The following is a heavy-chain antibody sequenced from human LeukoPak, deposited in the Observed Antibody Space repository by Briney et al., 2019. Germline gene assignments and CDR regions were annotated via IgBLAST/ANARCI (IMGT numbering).Heavy chain of an antibody. J-gene: IGHJ4*02. V-gene: IGHV4-38-2*02. Sequence: SETLSLTCAVSGYSISGGYYWGWIRQPPGKGLEWIGSIYHSGSTYYNPSLKSRVTISVDTSKNQFSLKLSSVTAADMAVYYCAREITIFGVVTPHDYWGQGTLVTVSS. CDR1: GYSISGGYY. CDR3: AREITIFGVVTPHDY. D-gene: IGHD3-3*01. CDR2: IYHSGST.